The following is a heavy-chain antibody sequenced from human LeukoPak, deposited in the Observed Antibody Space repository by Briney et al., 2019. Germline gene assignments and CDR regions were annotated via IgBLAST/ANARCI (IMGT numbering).Heavy chain of an antibody. V-gene: IGHV1-8*01. D-gene: IGHD7-27*01. CDR2: MNPNSGNT. Sequence: RASVKVSCKASGYTFTSYDINWVRQATGQGLEWMGWMNPNSGNTGYAQKFQGRVTMTRDTSTSTVYMELSSLRSEDTAVYYCARDWGSDDYWGQGTLVTVSS. CDR1: GYTFTSYD. J-gene: IGHJ4*02. CDR3: ARDWGSDDY.